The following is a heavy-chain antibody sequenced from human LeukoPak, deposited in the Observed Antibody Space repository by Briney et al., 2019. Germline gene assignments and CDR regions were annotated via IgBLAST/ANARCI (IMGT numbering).Heavy chain of an antibody. CDR3: AKDYSSTIRGADY. CDR1: GFTFDDYA. J-gene: IGHJ4*02. CDR2: ISWNSVSI. D-gene: IGHD2-2*01. Sequence: GGSLRLSCAASGFTFDDYAMHWVRQAPGKGLEWVSGISWNSVSIGYADSVKGRFIISRDNAKNSLYLQMNSLRGEDTALYYCAKDYSSTIRGADYWGQGTLVTVSS. V-gene: IGHV3-9*01.